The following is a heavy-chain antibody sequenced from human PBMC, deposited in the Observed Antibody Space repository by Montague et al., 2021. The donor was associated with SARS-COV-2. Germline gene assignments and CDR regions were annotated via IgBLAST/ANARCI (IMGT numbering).Heavy chain of an antibody. CDR3: AKGPAYDHVYY. D-gene: IGHD5-12*01. CDR1: SGSLSGYY. V-gene: IGHV4-59*12. J-gene: IGHJ4*02. Sequence: SETLSLTCTASSGSLSGYYWNWIRQPPGKGLEWIGFTHYSGTTKYNPSLKSRLNMSLDTSKNHFSLTLNSVTAADTAIYYCAKGPAYDHVYYWGQGAPVTVSS. CDR2: THYSGTT.